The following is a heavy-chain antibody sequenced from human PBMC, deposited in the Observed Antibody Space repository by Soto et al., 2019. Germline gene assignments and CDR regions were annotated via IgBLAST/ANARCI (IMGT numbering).Heavy chain of an antibody. CDR2: ISYDGSNE. CDR3: ARDRRLYYYYGMDV. CDR1: GFTFSRYA. V-gene: IGHV3-30-3*01. Sequence: QVQLVESGGGVVQPGRSLRLSCAASGFTFSRYAMHWVRQAPGKGLEWVAVISYDGSNEYYADSVKGRFTISRDNSKNTLYLQLNSLKDEDTAVYFCARDRRLYYYYGMDVWGQGTTVTASS. J-gene: IGHJ6*02.